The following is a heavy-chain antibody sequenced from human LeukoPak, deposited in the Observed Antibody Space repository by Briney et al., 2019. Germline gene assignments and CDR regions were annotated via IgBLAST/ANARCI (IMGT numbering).Heavy chain of an antibody. V-gene: IGHV4-38-2*02. CDR1: GYSISSGYY. Sequence: SETLSLTCTVSGYSISSGYYWGWIRQPPGKGLEWIGSIYHSGSTYYNPSLKSRVTISVDTSKNQFSLKLSSVTAADTAVYYCARDYCSSTSCYTGWAGNWFDPWGQGTLVTVSS. D-gene: IGHD2-2*02. CDR2: IYHSGST. CDR3: ARDYCSSTSCYTGWAGNWFDP. J-gene: IGHJ5*02.